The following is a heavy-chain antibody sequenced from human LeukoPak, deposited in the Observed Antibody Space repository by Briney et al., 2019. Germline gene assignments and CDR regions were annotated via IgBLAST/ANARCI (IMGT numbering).Heavy chain of an antibody. D-gene: IGHD6-13*01. CDR2: IYYSGST. V-gene: IGHV4-61*01. J-gene: IGHJ5*02. Sequence: PSETLSLTCTVSGGSVSSGNYYWSWIRQSPGKGLEWIGYIYYSGSTNYNPSLKSRVTISVDTSKNQFSLKLSSETAADTAVYYCARDGGSSWANWFDPWGQGTLVTVSS. CDR3: ARDGGSSWANWFDP. CDR1: GGSVSSGNYY.